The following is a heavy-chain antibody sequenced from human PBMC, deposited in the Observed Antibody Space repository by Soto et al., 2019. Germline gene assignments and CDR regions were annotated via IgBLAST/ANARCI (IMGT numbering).Heavy chain of an antibody. J-gene: IGHJ6*03. Sequence: QLQLQESGPGLVKPSETLSLTCTVSGGSISSSSYYWRWMRQPPGKGLEGIGRIHYSGSTYYIPSRPSRVTISADTSRNQFSLKLSSVTAADTAVYYGAGRLQTGTVRYVDVWGKVPTVTVSS. V-gene: IGHV4-39*01. CDR3: AGRLQTGTVRYVDV. CDR1: GGSISSSSYY. D-gene: IGHD1-1*01. CDR2: IHYSGST.